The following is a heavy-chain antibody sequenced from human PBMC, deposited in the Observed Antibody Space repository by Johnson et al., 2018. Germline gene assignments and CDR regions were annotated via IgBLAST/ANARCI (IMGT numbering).Heavy chain of an antibody. V-gene: IGHV3-7*01. Sequence: VQLVQSGGGLVQPGGSLRLSCAASAFAFSSSWMTWVRQAPGRGLEYVANINPDGSRKGYLDSVQGRFIISRDNAKKSLYLQMNSLRAEDTAVYYCARDVNYFDKGAWSDAHDMWGRGTMVTVSS. CDR3: ARDVNYFDKGAWSDAHDM. CDR2: INPDGSRK. CDR1: AFAFSSSW. J-gene: IGHJ3*02. D-gene: IGHD3-22*01.